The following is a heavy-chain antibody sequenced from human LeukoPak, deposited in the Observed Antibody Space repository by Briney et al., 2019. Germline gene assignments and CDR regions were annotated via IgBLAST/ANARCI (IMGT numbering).Heavy chain of an antibody. Sequence: GGSLRLSCAASGFSFSSYNMNWVRQAPGKGLEWVSSITSSSSYTFYADSVKGRFTISRDNAKNSLYLQMNSLRAEDTAVYYCARDSYGLYYYYYYYMDVWGKGTTVTVSS. CDR1: GFSFSSYN. D-gene: IGHD5-18*01. CDR2: ITSSSSYT. J-gene: IGHJ6*03. V-gene: IGHV3-21*01. CDR3: ARDSYGLYYYYYYYMDV.